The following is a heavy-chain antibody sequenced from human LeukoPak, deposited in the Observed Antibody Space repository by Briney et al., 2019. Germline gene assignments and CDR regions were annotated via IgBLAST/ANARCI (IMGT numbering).Heavy chain of an antibody. J-gene: IGHJ5*02. CDR3: VRAPGAT. CDR2: IYKGGNT. CDR1: GFIVSSDH. D-gene: IGHD3-10*01. V-gene: IGHV3-53*01. Sequence: GGSLRLSCAASGFIVSSDHVNWVRQAPGKGLEWVAVIYKGGNTFYADPVKGRFTISRDNSKNTVYLQMNSLRAEDTAVYYCVRAPGATWGQGTLVTVSS.